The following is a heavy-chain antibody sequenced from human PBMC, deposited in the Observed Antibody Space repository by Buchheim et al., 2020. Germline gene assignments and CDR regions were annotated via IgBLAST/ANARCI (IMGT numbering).Heavy chain of an antibody. D-gene: IGHD1-26*01. CDR3: ARISGSYWY. Sequence: QLQLQESGPGLVKPSETLSLTCTVSGGSISSSSYYWGWIRQPPGKGLEWIGSIYYSGSISYNPSLKSRVTISVIPSKYRLFLKLSTVTAADTAVYYCARISGSYWYWGQGTL. V-gene: IGHV4-39*07. J-gene: IGHJ4*02. CDR1: GGSISSSSYY. CDR2: IYYSGSI.